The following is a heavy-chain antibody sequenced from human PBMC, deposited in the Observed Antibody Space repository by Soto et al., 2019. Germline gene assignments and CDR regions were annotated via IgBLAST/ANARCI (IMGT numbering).Heavy chain of an antibody. CDR2: INPDDGGP. J-gene: IGHJ3*02. CDR1: GYAFTSKY. Sequence: QVQLVQSGAEVKKPGASVKVSCKASGYAFTSKYLHWVRQAPGQGLEWMGIINPDDGGPIYAPKFRDRVSITRDTYARTVYMELTSLRSEDTAVYYWSRGILWWGSDALDIWGQGTTVSVSS. D-gene: IGHD2-21*01. CDR3: SRGILWWGSDALDI. V-gene: IGHV1-46*01.